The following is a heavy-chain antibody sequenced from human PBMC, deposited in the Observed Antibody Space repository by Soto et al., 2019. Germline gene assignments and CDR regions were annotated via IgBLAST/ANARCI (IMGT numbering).Heavy chain of an antibody. V-gene: IGHV1-3*01. CDR2: INAGNGNT. D-gene: IGHD3-9*01. CDR1: GYTFTSYA. J-gene: IGHJ4*02. CDR3: ASSYDILTGIDY. Sequence: GASVKVSCKASGYTFTSYAMHWVRQAPGQRLEWMGRINAGNGNTKYSQKFQGRVTITRDTSASTAYMELSSLRSEDTAVYYCASSYDILTGIDYWGQGTLVTVSS.